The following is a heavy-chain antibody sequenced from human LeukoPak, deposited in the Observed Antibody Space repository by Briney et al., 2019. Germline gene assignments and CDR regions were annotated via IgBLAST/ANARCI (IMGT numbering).Heavy chain of an antibody. CDR2: INPNSGGT. V-gene: IGHV1-2*02. D-gene: IGHD3-22*01. J-gene: IGHJ4*02. Sequence: GASVKVSCKASGYTFTGYYMYWVRQAPGQGLEWMGWINPNSGGTNYAQKFQGRVTMTRDTSISTAYMELSRLRSDDTAVYYCARVTTHYDSSGGYWGQGTLVTVSS. CDR1: GYTFTGYY. CDR3: ARVTTHYDSSGGY.